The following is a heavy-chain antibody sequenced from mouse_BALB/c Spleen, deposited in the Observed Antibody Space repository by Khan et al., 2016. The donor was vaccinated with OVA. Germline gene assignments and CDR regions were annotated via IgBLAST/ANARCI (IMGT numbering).Heavy chain of an antibody. CDR2: INTYTGKP. V-gene: IGHV9-3-1*01. D-gene: IGHD2-10*01. J-gene: IGHJ4*01. CDR1: GYSFTNYG. CDR3: ARPPYFSYTLDR. Sequence: QIQLVQSGPELKKPGETVKISCTASGYSFTNYGMNWVKQSPGKALKWMGWINTYTGKPTYADDFKGRFSFSSETSASTAYLQINNLKNDDTATYFGARPPYFSYTLDRWGQGTTVTVSS.